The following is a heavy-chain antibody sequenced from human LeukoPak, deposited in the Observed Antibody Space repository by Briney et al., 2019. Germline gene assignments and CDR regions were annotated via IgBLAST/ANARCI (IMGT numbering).Heavy chain of an antibody. CDR1: GFTFSNAW. Sequence: PGGSLRLSCAASGFTFSNAWMSWVRQAPGKGLEWVGRIKSKTEGGTTEYVGPVKGRFTISRDDSKNPLYLQMNSLKPEDTAVYYCTTLQGTMVRGVIITHFEYWGQGTLVTVSS. V-gene: IGHV3-15*01. CDR3: TTLQGTMVRGVIITHFEY. CDR2: IKSKTEGGTT. J-gene: IGHJ4*02. D-gene: IGHD3-10*01.